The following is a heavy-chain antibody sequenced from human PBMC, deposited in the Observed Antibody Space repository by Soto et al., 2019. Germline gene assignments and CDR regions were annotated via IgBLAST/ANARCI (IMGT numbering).Heavy chain of an antibody. V-gene: IGHV1-2*04. CDR3: ARAADFWSGLGYYYYMDV. CDR2: INPNSGGT. J-gene: IGHJ6*03. Sequence: ASVKVSCKASGYTFTGYYMHWMRQAPGQGLEWMGWINPNSGGTNYAQKFQGWVTMTRDTSISTAYMELSRLRSDDTAVYYCARAADFWSGLGYYYYMDVWGKGTTVTVSS. D-gene: IGHD3-3*01. CDR1: GYTFTGYY.